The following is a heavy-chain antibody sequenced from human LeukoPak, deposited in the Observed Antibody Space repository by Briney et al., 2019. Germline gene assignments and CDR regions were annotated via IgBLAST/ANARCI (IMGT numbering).Heavy chain of an antibody. CDR2: IFSRSESR. J-gene: IGHJ4*02. V-gene: IGHV3-21*01. D-gene: IGHD2/OR15-2a*01. CDR1: GFNFGAYT. Sequence: KPGGSLRLSCAASGFNFGAYTINWFRQAPGKGLEWVSCIFSRSESRLYADSVKGRFTISRDNAKNSLCLQMDSLRAEDTAVYYCARDFFHSTESRPFDYWGQGTLVTVSS. CDR3: ARDFFHSTESRPFDY.